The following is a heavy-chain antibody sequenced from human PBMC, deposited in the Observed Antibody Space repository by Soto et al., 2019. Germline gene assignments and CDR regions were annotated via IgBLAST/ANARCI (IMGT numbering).Heavy chain of an antibody. V-gene: IGHV1-18*01. CDR2: ISTYNGNT. CDR3: ARDKVGAIDY. Sequence: PSVKAAFKTSAYTFTIYVISWVRQSTGQGLEWMGWISTYNGNTNFTQKLQGRVTMTTDTSTSTAYMELSSLRSEDTAVYYCARDKVGAIDYWGQGTLVTVSS. J-gene: IGHJ4*02. D-gene: IGHD1-26*01. CDR1: AYTFTIYV.